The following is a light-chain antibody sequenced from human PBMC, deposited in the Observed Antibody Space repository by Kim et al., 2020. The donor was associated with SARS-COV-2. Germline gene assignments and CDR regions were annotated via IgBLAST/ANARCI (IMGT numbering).Light chain of an antibody. Sequence: PGQSITISCTGTSSGIGTYNLVSWYQQHPGKAPKLIIYEVSKRPSGVSNRFSGSKSGNTASLTISGLQAEDEGDYYCCSSEDDIRVFGGGTQLTVL. J-gene: IGLJ3*02. CDR1: SSGIGTYNL. V-gene: IGLV2-23*02. CDR3: CSSEDDIRV. CDR2: EVS.